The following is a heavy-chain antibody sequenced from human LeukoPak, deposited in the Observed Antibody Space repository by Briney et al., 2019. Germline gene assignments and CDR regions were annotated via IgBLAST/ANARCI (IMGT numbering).Heavy chain of an antibody. J-gene: IGHJ6*02. CDR3: AKVPTVTTLYYYGMDV. D-gene: IGHD4-17*01. CDR1: GFTFSSYA. Sequence: GGSLRLSCAASGFTFSSYAMSWVRQAPGKGLEWVPAISGSGGSTYYADSVKGRFTISRDNSKNTLYLQMNSLRAEDTAVYYCAKVPTVTTLYYYGMDVWGQGTTVTVSS. CDR2: ISGSGGST. V-gene: IGHV3-23*01.